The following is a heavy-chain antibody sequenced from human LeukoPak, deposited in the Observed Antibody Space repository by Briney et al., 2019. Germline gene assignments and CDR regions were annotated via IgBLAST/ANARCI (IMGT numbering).Heavy chain of an antibody. Sequence: PGGSLRLSCVVSGFTFKNYAMGWVRQAPGKGLECVSSIRDSGNGTDYADSVKGRFTVSRDNSKNTLYLHMNTLSAEDTAVYYCAKWAYYDFWSGHYKSHFDSWGQGTLVTVSP. V-gene: IGHV3-23*01. CDR1: GFTFKNYA. J-gene: IGHJ4*02. CDR3: AKWAYYDFWSGHYKSHFDS. CDR2: IRDSGNGT. D-gene: IGHD3-3*01.